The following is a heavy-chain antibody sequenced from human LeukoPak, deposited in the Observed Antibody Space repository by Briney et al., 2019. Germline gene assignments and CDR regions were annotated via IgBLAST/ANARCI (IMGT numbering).Heavy chain of an antibody. Sequence: GGSLRLSCAASGFIFSDFAVHWVRRAPGKGLEWVAVISYDGGNKYYADSVKGRFTISRDDSKNTLYLQMNRLRVEDTAVYYCARGREYFPGSHWGQGTLVSVSS. V-gene: IGHV3-30-3*01. CDR2: ISYDGGNK. J-gene: IGHJ4*02. D-gene: IGHD3-10*01. CDR1: GFIFSDFA. CDR3: ARGREYFPGSH.